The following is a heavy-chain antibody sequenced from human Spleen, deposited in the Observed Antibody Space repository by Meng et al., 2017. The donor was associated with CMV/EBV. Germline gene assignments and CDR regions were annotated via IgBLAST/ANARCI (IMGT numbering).Heavy chain of an antibody. V-gene: IGHV3-33*01. D-gene: IGHD5-24*01. CDR3: ARAPYIRDAYRQGFDY. CDR2: RWQDGTNKSYADGANK. J-gene: IGHJ4*02. Sequence: HRVRQAPGKGWGWVGVRWQDGTNKSYADGANKYYADHVKGRFTISRDKSKNTLYLQMNRLRAEDAAVYYCARAPYIRDAYRQGFDYWGQGTLVTVSS.